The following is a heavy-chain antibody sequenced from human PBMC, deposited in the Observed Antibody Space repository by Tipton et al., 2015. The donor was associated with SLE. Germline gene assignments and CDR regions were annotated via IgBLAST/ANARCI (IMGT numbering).Heavy chain of an antibody. CDR3: ARGSATSWWSYFDY. J-gene: IGHJ4*02. D-gene: IGHD2-15*01. CDR2: INGDNGDT. Sequence: QSGPEVKTPGASVLISCKASGYTFIKYGIHWVRQAPGQSLEWMGWINGDNGDTKYSQNFEGRVTITRDTSATTAYMELSRLTSEGKAVYFCARGSATSWWSYFDYWGQGTLIIVSS. V-gene: IGHV1-3*01. CDR1: GYTFIKYG.